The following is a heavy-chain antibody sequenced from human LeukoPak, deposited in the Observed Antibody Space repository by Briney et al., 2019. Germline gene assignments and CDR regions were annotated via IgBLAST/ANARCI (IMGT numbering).Heavy chain of an antibody. Sequence: RPGGSLRLSCAASGFTLSSYSMHWVRQAPGKGLEWVSSISSSSSYIYYADSVKGRFTISRDNAKNSLFLQMNSLRAEDTAVYYCARGSSNSGSYYNWFDPWGQGTLVTVSS. J-gene: IGHJ5*02. CDR1: GFTLSSYS. CDR3: ARGSSNSGSYYNWFDP. CDR2: ISSSSSYI. V-gene: IGHV3-21*01. D-gene: IGHD1-26*01.